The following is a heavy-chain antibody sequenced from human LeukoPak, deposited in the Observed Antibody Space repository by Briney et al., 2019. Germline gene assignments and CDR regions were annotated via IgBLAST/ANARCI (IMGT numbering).Heavy chain of an antibody. V-gene: IGHV1-46*01. D-gene: IGHD5-24*01. Sequence: GASVKVSCKASGYTFTSYYMHWVRQAPGQGLEWMGIINPSGGSTSYAQKFQGRVTMTRDMSTSTVYMELSSLRSEDTAVYYCARDRGGGGRWLQLGYDWLIDAFDIWGQGTMVTVSS. CDR1: GYTFTSYY. J-gene: IGHJ3*02. CDR2: INPSGGST. CDR3: ARDRGGGGRWLQLGYDWLIDAFDI.